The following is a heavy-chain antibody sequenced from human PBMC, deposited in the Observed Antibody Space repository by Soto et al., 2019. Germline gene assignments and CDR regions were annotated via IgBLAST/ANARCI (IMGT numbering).Heavy chain of an antibody. D-gene: IGHD3-10*01. V-gene: IGHV4-30-4*01. CDR2: IYYSGTT. Sequence: SETLSLTCIVSGGAISTGDNYWSWIRQPPGKGLEWIGYIYYSGTTYYNPSLKSRATISADTSKNQFSLKLSSVTAADTAVYYCARYYGGNSDAFDIWGQGTTVTVSS. CDR3: ARYYGGNSDAFDI. J-gene: IGHJ3*02. CDR1: GGAISTGDNY.